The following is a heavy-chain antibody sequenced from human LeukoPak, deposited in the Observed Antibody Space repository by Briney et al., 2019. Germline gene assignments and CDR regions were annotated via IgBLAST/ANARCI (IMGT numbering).Heavy chain of an antibody. D-gene: IGHD6-6*01. CDR1: GGSFSGYY. CDR2: INHSGST. V-gene: IGHV4-34*01. J-gene: IGHJ4*02. CDR3: ARALEYSSSRTFDY. Sequence: SETLSLTCAVYGGSFSGYYWSWIRQPPGKGLEWIGEINHSGSTNYNPSLKSRVTISVDTSKNQFSLKLSSVTAADTAVYYRARALEYSSSRTFDYWGQGTLVTVSS.